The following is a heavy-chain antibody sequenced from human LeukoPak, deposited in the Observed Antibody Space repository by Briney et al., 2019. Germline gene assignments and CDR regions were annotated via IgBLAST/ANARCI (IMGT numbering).Heavy chain of an antibody. Sequence: SETLSLTCTVSGGSISSGYYWGWIRQPPGKGLEWTGSIDHSGSTYYNPSLKSRVTISLDTSKKQFSLKLTSVTAADTAIYYCARDEHSTQFDNWGQGTLVTVSS. J-gene: IGHJ5*02. CDR3: ARDEHSTQFDN. V-gene: IGHV4-38-2*02. CDR2: IDHSGST. D-gene: IGHD6-13*01. CDR1: GGSISSGYY.